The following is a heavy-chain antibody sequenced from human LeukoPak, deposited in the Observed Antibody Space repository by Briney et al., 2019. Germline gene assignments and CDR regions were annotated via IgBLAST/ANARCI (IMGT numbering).Heavy chain of an antibody. D-gene: IGHD3-22*01. CDR2: IYTSGST. Sequence: SETLSLTCTVSGDSISSFYWSWIRQPAGKGLKWIGRIYTSGSTNYNPSLKSRVTISVDTSKNQFSLKLSSVTAADTAVYYCARGGWNKFDYWGQGTLVTVSS. CDR3: ARGGWNKFDY. V-gene: IGHV4-4*07. CDR1: GDSISSFY. J-gene: IGHJ4*02.